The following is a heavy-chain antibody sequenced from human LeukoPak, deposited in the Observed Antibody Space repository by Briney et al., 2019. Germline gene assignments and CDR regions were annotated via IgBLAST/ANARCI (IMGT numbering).Heavy chain of an antibody. D-gene: IGHD3-22*01. Sequence: PGGSLRLSCAASGFTFSSYGMHWVRQAPGKGLEWVAVISYDGSNKYYADSVKGRFTISRDNSKNTLYLQMNSLRAEDTAVYYCAINCYDSSGQFDYWGQGTLVTVSS. CDR2: ISYDGSNK. V-gene: IGHV3-30*03. CDR1: GFTFSSYG. J-gene: IGHJ4*02. CDR3: AINCYDSSGQFDY.